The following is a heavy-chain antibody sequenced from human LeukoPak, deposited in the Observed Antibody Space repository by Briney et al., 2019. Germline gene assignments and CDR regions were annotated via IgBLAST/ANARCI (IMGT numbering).Heavy chain of an antibody. CDR3: AKDTRIPTGIAAAGMGPMDV. CDR2: ISYDGSNK. CDR1: GFTFSSYA. Sequence: PGRSLRLSCAASGFTFSSYAMDWVRQAPGKGLEWVAVISYDGSNKYYADSVKGRFTISRDNSKNTLYLQMNSLRAEDTAVYYCAKDTRIPTGIAAAGMGPMDVWGKGTTVTVSS. D-gene: IGHD6-13*01. J-gene: IGHJ6*03. V-gene: IGHV3-30*04.